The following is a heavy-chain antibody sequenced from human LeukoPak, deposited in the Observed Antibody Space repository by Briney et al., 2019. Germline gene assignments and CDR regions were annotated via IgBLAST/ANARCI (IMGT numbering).Heavy chain of an antibody. CDR1: GFTFSSYG. V-gene: IGHV3-30*18. J-gene: IGHJ5*02. D-gene: IGHD6-6*01. CDR3: AKGPYSSSSEWFDP. CDR2: ISYDGSNK. Sequence: PGRSLRLSCAASGFTFSSYGMHWVRQAPGKGLEWVAVISYDGSNKYYADSVKGRFTISRDNSKNTLYLQMNSLRAEDTAVYYCAKGPYSSSSEWFDPWGQGALVTVSS.